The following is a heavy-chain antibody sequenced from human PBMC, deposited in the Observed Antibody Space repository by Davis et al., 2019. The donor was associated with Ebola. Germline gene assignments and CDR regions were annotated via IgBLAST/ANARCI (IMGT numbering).Heavy chain of an antibody. D-gene: IGHD1-26*01. CDR3: ARGLGTWDYYYYGMDV. CDR2: INHSGST. V-gene: IGHV4-34*01. CDR1: GGSFSGYY. J-gene: IGHJ6*02. Sequence: PSETLSLTCAVYGGSFSGYYWSWIRQPPGKGLEWIGEINHSGSTNYNPSLKSRVTISVDTSKNQFSLKLSSVTAADTAVYYCARGLGTWDYYYYGMDVWGQGTTVTVSS.